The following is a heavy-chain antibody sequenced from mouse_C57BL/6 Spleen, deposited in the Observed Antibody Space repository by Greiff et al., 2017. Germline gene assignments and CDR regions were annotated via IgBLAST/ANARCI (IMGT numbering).Heavy chain of an antibody. CDR3: ARSDSSGYVGLAY. Sequence: LQQSGPELVKPGASVKISCKASGYAFSSSWMNWVKQRPGKGLEWIGRIYPGDGDTNYNGKFKGKATLTADKSSSTAYMQLSILTSEDSAVYFCARSDSSGYVGLAYWGQGTLVTVSA. CDR2: IYPGDGDT. J-gene: IGHJ3*01. D-gene: IGHD3-2*02. V-gene: IGHV1-82*01. CDR1: GYAFSSSW.